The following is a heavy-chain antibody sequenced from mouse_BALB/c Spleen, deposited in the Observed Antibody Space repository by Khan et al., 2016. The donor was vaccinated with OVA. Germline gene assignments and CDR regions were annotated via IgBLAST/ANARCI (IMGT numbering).Heavy chain of an antibody. Sequence: QVQLKESGPEVVKPGASVRISCKASGYSFTNYYINWVKQRPGQGLEWIGWVYPGNVNTKYNENFKGKATLTADKSSSTTYLHLSSLTSEDSAVLSCTREGYYGNYRAWFAYWGQGALVTVSA. CDR1: GYSFTNYY. CDR2: VYPGNVNT. CDR3: TREGYYGNYRAWFAY. D-gene: IGHD2-1*01. J-gene: IGHJ3*01. V-gene: IGHV1S56*01.